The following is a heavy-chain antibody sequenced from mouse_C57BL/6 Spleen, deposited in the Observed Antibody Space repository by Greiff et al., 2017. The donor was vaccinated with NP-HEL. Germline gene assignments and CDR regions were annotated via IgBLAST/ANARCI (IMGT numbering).Heavy chain of an antibody. CDR1: GFTFSDYG. CDR3: ARGILLRGDYAMDY. D-gene: IGHD1-1*01. Sequence: EVKLMESGGGLVKPGGSLKLSCAASGFTFSDYGMHWVRQAPEKGLEWVAYISSGSSTIYYADTVKGRFTISRDNAKNTLFLQMTSLRSEDTAMYYCARGILLRGDYAMDYWGQGTSVTVSS. CDR2: ISSGSSTI. V-gene: IGHV5-17*01. J-gene: IGHJ4*01.